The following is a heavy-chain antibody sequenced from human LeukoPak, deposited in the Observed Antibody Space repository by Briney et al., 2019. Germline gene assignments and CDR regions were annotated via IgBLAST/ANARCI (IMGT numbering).Heavy chain of an antibody. CDR1: GYTFTGYY. V-gene: IGHV1-2*02. CDR3: ARGGGVTARGLYYYYYMDV. Sequence: ASVKVSCKASGYTFTGYYMHWVRQAPGQGLEWMGWINPNSGGTNYAQKFQGRVTMTRDTSISTAYMELSRLRSDDTAVYYCARGGGVTARGLYYYYYMDVWGKGTTVTVSS. CDR2: INPNSGGT. D-gene: IGHD3-16*01. J-gene: IGHJ6*03.